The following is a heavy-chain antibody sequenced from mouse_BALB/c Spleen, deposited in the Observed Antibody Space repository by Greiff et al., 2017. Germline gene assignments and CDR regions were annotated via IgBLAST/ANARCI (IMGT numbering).Heavy chain of an antibody. CDR1: GYTFTSYW. J-gene: IGHJ4*01. V-gene: IGHV1-59*01. Sequence: QVQLQQSGAELVRPGTSVKVSCKASGYTFTSYWMHWVKQRPGQGLEWIGVIDPSDSYTSYNQKFKGKATLTVDTSSSTAYMQLSSLTSEDSAVYYCTRSRDYDGAMDYWGQGTSVTVSS. D-gene: IGHD2-4*01. CDR2: IDPSDSYT. CDR3: TRSRDYDGAMDY.